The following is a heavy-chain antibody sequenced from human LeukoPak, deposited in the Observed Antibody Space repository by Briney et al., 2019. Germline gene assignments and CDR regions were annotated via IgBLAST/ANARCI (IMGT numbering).Heavy chain of an antibody. J-gene: IGHJ4*02. D-gene: IGHD6-19*01. CDR2: ISYDGSNK. V-gene: IGHV3-30-3*01. CDR1: GFTFGSYT. CDR3: ARDLHYSSGRFNFDY. Sequence: GGSLRLSCAASGFTFGSYTMNWVRQAPGKGLEWVAVISYDGSNKYYADSVKGRFTISRDNSKNTLYLQMNSLRAEDTAVYYCARDLHYSSGRFNFDYWGQGTLVTVSS.